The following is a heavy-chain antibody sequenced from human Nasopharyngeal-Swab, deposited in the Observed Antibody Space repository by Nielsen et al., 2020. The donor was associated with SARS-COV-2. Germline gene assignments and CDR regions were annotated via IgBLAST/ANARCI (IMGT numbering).Heavy chain of an antibody. Sequence: GGAVRLYGAVFGFAFSSYCMSWVRQAPGKGLEWVANIKQDGSEKYYVDSVKGRFTISRDNAKNSLYLQMNSLRAEDTAVYYCARDKGIDFWSGLGVSGMDVWGQGTTVTVSS. CDR2: IKQDGSEK. V-gene: IGHV3-7*03. CDR1: GFAFSSYC. J-gene: IGHJ6*02. D-gene: IGHD3-3*01. CDR3: ARDKGIDFWSGLGVSGMDV.